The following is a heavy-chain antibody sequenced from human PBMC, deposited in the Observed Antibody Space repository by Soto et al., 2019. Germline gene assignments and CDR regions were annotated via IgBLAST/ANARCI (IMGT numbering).Heavy chain of an antibody. CDR2: IYSGGNR. D-gene: IGHD2-21*02. V-gene: IGHV3-53*01. CDR3: AGRPRVMYGDLHRLDY. Sequence: PGGSLRLSCAASGFTVSGNYMAWVRQALGRGLEWVSVIYSGGNRYYTDSVKGRFTISSDNSKNTLYLQMNSLRSEDTAVYYCAGRPRVMYGDLHRLDYWGQGSLVTVSS. J-gene: IGHJ4*02. CDR1: GFTVSGNY.